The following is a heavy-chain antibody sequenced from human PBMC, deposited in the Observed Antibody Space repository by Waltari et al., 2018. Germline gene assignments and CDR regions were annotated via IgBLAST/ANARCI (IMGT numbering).Heavy chain of an antibody. CDR3: ARAAGGSTSCCFDY. J-gene: IGHJ4*02. CDR2: IIPILGIA. D-gene: IGHD2-2*01. Sequence: QVQLVQSGAEVKKPGSSVKVSCKASGGTFSSYAISWVRQAPGQGLEWMGGIIPILGIANYAQTCQGRVTITADKSTRTAYMELSSLRSEDTAVYYCARAAGGSTSCCFDYWGQGTLVTVSS. CDR1: GGTFSSYA. V-gene: IGHV1-69*10.